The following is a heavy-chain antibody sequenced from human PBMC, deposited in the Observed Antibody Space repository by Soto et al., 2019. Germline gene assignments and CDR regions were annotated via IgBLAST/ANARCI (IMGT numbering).Heavy chain of an antibody. Sequence: QVQLVESGGGVVQPGRSLRLSCAASGFTFSSYTMHWVRQAPGKGLEWVAVISYDENNKYYADSVKGRFTISRDNSKNMLYLQMNSLRGEDTAVYYCARDPYSSGWLDYWGQGTLVTGSS. J-gene: IGHJ4*02. CDR2: ISYDENNK. CDR3: ARDPYSSGWLDY. V-gene: IGHV3-30-3*01. CDR1: GFTFSSYT. D-gene: IGHD6-19*01.